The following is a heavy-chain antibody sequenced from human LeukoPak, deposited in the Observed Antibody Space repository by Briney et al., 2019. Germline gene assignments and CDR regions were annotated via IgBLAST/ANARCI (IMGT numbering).Heavy chain of an antibody. V-gene: IGHV4-38-2*02. D-gene: IGHD3-22*01. J-gene: IGHJ1*01. Sequence: AETLSLTCTVSGYSISSGYYWGGIRQPPGKGLEWIGSGSTYYNPSLKSRVTISVYTSKNQFSLKLSSLTAADTAVYFCASPRGDDSGGYYTWYFHHWGQGILVTVSS. CDR3: ASPRGDDSGGYYTWYFHH. CDR2: SGST. CDR1: GYSISSGYY.